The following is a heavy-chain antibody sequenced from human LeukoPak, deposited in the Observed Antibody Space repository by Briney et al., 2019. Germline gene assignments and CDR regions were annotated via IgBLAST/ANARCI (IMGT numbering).Heavy chain of an antibody. CDR2: IYSGGST. Sequence: PGGSLRLSCAASGFTVSSNYMSWVRQAPGKGLEWVSVIYSGGSTYYADSVKGRFTISRDNSKNTLYLQMNSLRAEDTAVYYCARLSNYYDSSGYYTDYWGQGTLVTVSS. D-gene: IGHD3-22*01. CDR1: GFTVSSNY. V-gene: IGHV3-66*04. CDR3: ARLSNYYDSSGYYTDY. J-gene: IGHJ4*02.